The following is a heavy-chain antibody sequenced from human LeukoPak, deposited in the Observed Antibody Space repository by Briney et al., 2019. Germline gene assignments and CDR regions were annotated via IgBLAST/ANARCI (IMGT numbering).Heavy chain of an antibody. CDR1: GFSVSNNY. Sequence: GGSLRLSCAASGFSVSNNYMSWVRQAPGKGLEWVSLIYSGGDKRYAASVKGRFTISRDNAKNMLYLQVNSLRAEDTAVYYCARDLYYYDSSGYYYGGLFDYWGQGTLVTVSS. CDR2: IYSGGDK. J-gene: IGHJ4*02. V-gene: IGHV3-53*01. D-gene: IGHD3-22*01. CDR3: ARDLYYYDSSGYYYGGLFDY.